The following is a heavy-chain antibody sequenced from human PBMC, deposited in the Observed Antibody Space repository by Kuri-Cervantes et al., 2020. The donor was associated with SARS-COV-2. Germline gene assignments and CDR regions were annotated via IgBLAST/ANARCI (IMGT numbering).Heavy chain of an antibody. V-gene: IGHV3-7*01. CDR3: ARDILSGIAVAGRAPRDY. J-gene: IGHJ4*02. CDR1: GFTFSSYG. CDR2: IMQDGSEK. Sequence: GESLKISCAASGFTFSSYGMHWVRQAPGKGLEWVANIMQDGSEKSYVDSVKGRFTISKDNSKNTLYLQMNSLRAEDTAVYYCARDILSGIAVAGRAPRDYWGQGTLVTVPS. D-gene: IGHD6-19*01.